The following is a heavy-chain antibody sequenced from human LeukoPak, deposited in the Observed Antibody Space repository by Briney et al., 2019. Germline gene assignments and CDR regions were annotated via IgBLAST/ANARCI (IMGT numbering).Heavy chain of an antibody. D-gene: IGHD3-10*01. Sequence: PSETLSLTCTVSGGSISSYYWSWLRQPPGKGLEWLGYIYYSGSTNYNPSLKSRVTISVDTSKNQFSLKLSSVTAADTAVYYCARGRVVTDDYYGSGSLYYFDYWGQGTQVTVSS. CDR3: ARGRVVTDDYYGSGSLYYFDY. CDR1: GGSISSYY. CDR2: IYYSGST. J-gene: IGHJ4*02. V-gene: IGHV4-59*01.